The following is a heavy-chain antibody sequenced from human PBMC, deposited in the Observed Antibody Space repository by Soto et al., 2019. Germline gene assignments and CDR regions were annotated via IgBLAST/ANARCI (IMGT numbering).Heavy chain of an antibody. V-gene: IGHV4-59*01. CDR1: GGSISSYY. CDR2: IYYSGST. Sequence: SETLSLTCTVSGGSISSYYWSWIRQPTGKGLEWIGYIYYSGSTNYNPSLKSRVTISVDTSKNQFSLKLSSVTAADTAVYYCARAQNDYVWGSYRRLYYYYGMDVWGQGTTVTVSS. J-gene: IGHJ6*02. CDR3: ARAQNDYVWGSYRRLYYYYGMDV. D-gene: IGHD3-16*02.